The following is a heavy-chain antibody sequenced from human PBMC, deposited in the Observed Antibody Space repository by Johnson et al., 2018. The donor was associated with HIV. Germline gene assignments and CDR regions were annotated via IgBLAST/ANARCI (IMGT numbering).Heavy chain of an antibody. CDR2: ISSSANTI. V-gene: IGHV3-48*01. D-gene: IGHD6-19*01. Sequence: VQLVESGGGLVKPGGSLRLSCAASGFTFSNAWMSWVRQAPGKGLEWVSYISSSANTIYYADSVKGRFTISRDNSKNTLYLQMNSLRAEDTAVYYCTPLGGTRWAFDIWGQGTTVTVSS. CDR3: TPLGGTRWAFDI. CDR1: GFTFSNAW. J-gene: IGHJ3*02.